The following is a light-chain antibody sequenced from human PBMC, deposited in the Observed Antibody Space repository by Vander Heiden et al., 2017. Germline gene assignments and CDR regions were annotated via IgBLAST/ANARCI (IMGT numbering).Light chain of an antibody. J-gene: IGLJ1*01. CDR2: GKN. Sequence: SSELTQDPAVSVALGQTATITCQGDSLRSYYASWYQQKPGQAPVLVIYGKNNRPSGIPDRFSGSTSGNTASLTITGAQAEDEADYYCNSRDSSGNHYVFGTGTKVTV. V-gene: IGLV3-19*01. CDR1: SLRSYY. CDR3: NSRDSSGNHYV.